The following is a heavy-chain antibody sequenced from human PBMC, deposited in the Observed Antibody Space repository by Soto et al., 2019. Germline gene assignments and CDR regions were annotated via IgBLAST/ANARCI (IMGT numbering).Heavy chain of an antibody. D-gene: IGHD3-3*01. J-gene: IGHJ4*02. Sequence: PGGSLRLSCSASGFTFSSSVMSWVRHAPWKGLEWVSSVTGNPGSAYYAHSVKGRFTISRDNSRKTLSLQMNSLRAEDTALYYCARTYYDFQGGYYFDYWGKGARGTV. CDR2: VTGNPGSA. CDR1: GFTFSSSV. V-gene: IGHV3-23*01. CDR3: ARTYYDFQGGYYFDY.